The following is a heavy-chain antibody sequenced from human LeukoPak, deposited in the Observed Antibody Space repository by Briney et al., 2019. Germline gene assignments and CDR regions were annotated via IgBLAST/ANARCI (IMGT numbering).Heavy chain of an antibody. CDR3: ARDRGHYYGSGSYLPYNWFDP. V-gene: IGHV4-39*07. CDR1: GGSISSSSYY. CDR2: IYYSGST. D-gene: IGHD3-10*01. Sequence: SETLSLTCTVSGGSISSSSYYWGWIRQPPGKGLEWIGSIYYSGSTYYNPSLKSRVTISVDTSKNQFSLKLSSVTAADTAVYYCARDRGHYYGSGSYLPYNWFDPWGQGTLVTVSS. J-gene: IGHJ5*02.